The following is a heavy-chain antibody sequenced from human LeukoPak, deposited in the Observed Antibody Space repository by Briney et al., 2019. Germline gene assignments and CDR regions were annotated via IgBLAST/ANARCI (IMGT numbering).Heavy chain of an antibody. CDR2: INQDGSEK. V-gene: IGHV3-7*03. D-gene: IGHD3-3*01. CDR3: AKVVNYDFWSGYFDY. J-gene: IGHJ4*02. CDR1: GVTFSSYW. Sequence: GGSLRLSCAASGVTFSSYWMSWVRQAPGKGLEWVANINQDGSEKYYVDSVKGRFTISRDNSKNTLYLQMNSLRAEDTAVYYCAKVVNYDFWSGYFDYWGQGTLVTASS.